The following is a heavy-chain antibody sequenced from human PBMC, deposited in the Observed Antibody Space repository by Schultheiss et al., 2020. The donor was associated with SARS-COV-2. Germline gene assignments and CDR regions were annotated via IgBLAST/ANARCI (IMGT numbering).Heavy chain of an antibody. D-gene: IGHD3-3*01. Sequence: SETLSLTCAVSGGSISSGGYSWSWIRQPPGKGLEWIGYIYYSGSTYYNPSLKSRVTISVDTSKNQFSLKLSSVTAADTAVYYCARDGSITIFGVVGYGMDVWGQGTTVTVSS. CDR1: GGSISSGGYS. CDR3: ARDGSITIFGVVGYGMDV. V-gene: IGHV4-30-4*07. J-gene: IGHJ6*02. CDR2: IYYSGST.